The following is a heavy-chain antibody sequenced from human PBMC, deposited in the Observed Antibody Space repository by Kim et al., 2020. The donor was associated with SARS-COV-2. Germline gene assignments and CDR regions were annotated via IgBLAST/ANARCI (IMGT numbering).Heavy chain of an antibody. D-gene: IGHD3-16*02. CDR1: GFTFSSYS. J-gene: IGHJ4*02. Sequence: GGSLRLSCAASGFTFSSYSMNWVRQAPGKGLEWVSSISSSSSYIYYADSVKGRFTISRDNAKNSLYLQMNSLRAEDTAVYYCARDGHYDYVWGSYRHSHFDYWGQGTLVTVSS. CDR2: ISSSSSYI. V-gene: IGHV3-21*01. CDR3: ARDGHYDYVWGSYRHSHFDY.